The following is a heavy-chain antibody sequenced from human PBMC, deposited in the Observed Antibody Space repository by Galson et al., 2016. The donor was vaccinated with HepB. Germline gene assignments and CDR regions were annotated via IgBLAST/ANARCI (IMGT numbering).Heavy chain of an antibody. CDR2: ISGSGGAT. CDR1: GFTFSDYA. CDR3: TKRVSSSKYFDY. D-gene: IGHD2-2*01. J-gene: IGHJ4*02. Sequence: SLRLSCAASGFTFSDYAMNWVRQAPGKGLEWVSVISGSGGATYYADSVKGRFTISRDNSKNTLYLQMNSLRAEDTAIYYCTKRVSSSKYFDYWGQGTLVTVSS. V-gene: IGHV3-23*01.